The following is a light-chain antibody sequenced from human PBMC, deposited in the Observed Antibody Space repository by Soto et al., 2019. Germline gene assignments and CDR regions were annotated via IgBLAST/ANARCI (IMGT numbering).Light chain of an antibody. CDR2: DAS. Sequence: EIVLTQSPATLSLSPGERATLSCRASQSVSSYLAWYQQKPGQAPRLLIYDASNRATGIPARFSGSGSGTDFTLTLSSLEPEDFAVYYCQQRFNWPPKYTFGQGTKLEIK. CDR3: QQRFNWPPKYT. V-gene: IGKV3-11*01. J-gene: IGKJ2*01. CDR1: QSVSSY.